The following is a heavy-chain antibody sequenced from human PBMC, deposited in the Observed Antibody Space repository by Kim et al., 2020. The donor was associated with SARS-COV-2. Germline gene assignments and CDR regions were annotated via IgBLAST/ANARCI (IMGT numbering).Heavy chain of an antibody. J-gene: IGHJ4*02. CDR3: ASGPDHGDY. V-gene: IGHV3-7*03. Sequence: SQNLYVGSVKGRFTISRDNAKNSLYLQMNSLRAEDSAVYYCASGPDHGDYWGQGTLVTVSS. CDR2: SQN.